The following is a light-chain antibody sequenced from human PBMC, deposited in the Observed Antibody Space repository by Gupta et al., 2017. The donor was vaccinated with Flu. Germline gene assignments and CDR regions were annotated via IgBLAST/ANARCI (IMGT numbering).Light chain of an antibody. CDR3: HQYNNWPPWT. J-gene: IGKJ1*01. Sequence: EIVMTQSPATLSVSPGERATLSCRASQSVSYNLAWYQQKPGQAPRLLIFGASTRATGIPARFSGSGSGTEFTLTISSRQSEDFAVYYCHQYNNWPPWTFGQGTKVEIK. V-gene: IGKV3-15*01. CDR2: GAS. CDR1: QSVSYN.